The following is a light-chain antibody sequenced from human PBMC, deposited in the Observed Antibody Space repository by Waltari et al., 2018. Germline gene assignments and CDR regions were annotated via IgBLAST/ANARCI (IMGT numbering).Light chain of an antibody. CDR3: HQTYSVPPT. CDR1: QSVSTN. V-gene: IGKV1-39*01. CDR2: AAS. Sequence: DIQMTQSPSSLSASVGDRVTITCRASQSVSTNLNLYQQKPGKAPKVLISAASSLQSGVPSRFSGSGSGTDFTITISSLQPEDFATYYCHQTYSVPPTFGGGTKVEIK. J-gene: IGKJ4*01.